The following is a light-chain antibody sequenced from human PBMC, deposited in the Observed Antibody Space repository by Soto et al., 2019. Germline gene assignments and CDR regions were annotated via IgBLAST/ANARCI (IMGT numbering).Light chain of an antibody. V-gene: IGKV1-39*01. J-gene: IGKJ1*01. CDR2: DAS. CDR1: QGISSY. CDR3: QQSYSTPPT. Sequence: IHLTHSPSSLSASVGDRVTMTCRASQGISSYLGWYQQKPGKAPNLLIYDASTLHSGVPSRFSGGGSGTDFTLTISSLQPEDFATYFCQQSYSTPPTFGQGTKV.